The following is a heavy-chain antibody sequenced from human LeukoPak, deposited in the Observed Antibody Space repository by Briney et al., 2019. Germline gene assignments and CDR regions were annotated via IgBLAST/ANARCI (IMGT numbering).Heavy chain of an antibody. D-gene: IGHD3-3*01. CDR1: GFTFTNYW. V-gene: IGHV3-74*01. Sequence: GGSLRLSCAASGFTFTNYWMHWVRQVPGEGLAWVSRISGDGKTAHYADSVKGRFTISRDNAKNTLYLEMTSLKADDTAVYYCGNSRWSGYCSNWGQGTRVTVSS. CDR2: ISGDGKTA. CDR3: GNSRWSGYCSN. J-gene: IGHJ4*02.